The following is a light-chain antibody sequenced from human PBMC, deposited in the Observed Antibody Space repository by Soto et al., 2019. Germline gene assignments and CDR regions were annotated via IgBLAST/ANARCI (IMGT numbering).Light chain of an antibody. CDR3: QQYNNWPPYT. J-gene: IGKJ2*01. Sequence: EIVLTQSPATLSVSPGNRATLSCRASQSVNSDLAWYQQKPGQAPRLLIYGASTRATGTPTRFSGSGSGTEFTLPISSLQSEDFAVYFCQQYNNWPPYTFGQGTKLEIK. CDR2: GAS. CDR1: QSVNSD. V-gene: IGKV3-15*01.